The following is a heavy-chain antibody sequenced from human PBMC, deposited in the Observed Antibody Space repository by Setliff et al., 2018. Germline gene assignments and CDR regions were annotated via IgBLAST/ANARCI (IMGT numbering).Heavy chain of an antibody. J-gene: IGHJ4*02. V-gene: IGHV4-34*01. CDR2: INHLGGT. CDR3: ARGGTFRYFDF. CDR1: GASFSGYY. Sequence: SETLSLTCTVSGASFSGYYWSWIRQSPGKGLEWIGEINHLGGTNYNPSLRSRVTISVDTSKNLFSLKLRSVTAADTAMYYCARGGTFRYFDFWGQGAPVTVSS.